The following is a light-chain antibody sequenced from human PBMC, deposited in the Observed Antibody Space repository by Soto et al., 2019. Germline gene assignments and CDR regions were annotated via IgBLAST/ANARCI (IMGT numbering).Light chain of an antibody. V-gene: IGKV3-20*01. CDR3: QQYGSSPRT. Sequence: EIVLTQSPGTLSLSPGETATLSCRASQSVSSNFLAWYQQKPGQAPRLLIYGASSRATGIPDRFSGSGSGTDFTLTISRLEPEDFAVYYCQQYGSSPRTFGQGTKVEI. CDR2: GAS. J-gene: IGKJ1*01. CDR1: QSVSSNF.